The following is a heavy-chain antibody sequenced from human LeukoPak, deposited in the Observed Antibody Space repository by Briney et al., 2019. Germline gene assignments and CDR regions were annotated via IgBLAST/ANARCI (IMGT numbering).Heavy chain of an antibody. J-gene: IGHJ4*02. CDR1: GFTFRSYG. D-gene: IGHD3-9*01. CDR3: AKSSPILRYFDWLSGMDY. CDR2: ISFDGSDK. Sequence: GRSLRLSCAASGFTFRSYGMHWVRQAPGKGLEGAAVISFDGSDKYFADSVKGRFTISRDNSKNTLYLQMNSLRAEDTAVYYCAKSSPILRYFDWLSGMDYWGQGTLVTVSS. V-gene: IGHV3-30*18.